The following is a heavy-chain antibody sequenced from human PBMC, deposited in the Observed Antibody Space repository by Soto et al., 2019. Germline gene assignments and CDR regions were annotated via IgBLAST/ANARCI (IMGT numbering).Heavy chain of an antibody. Sequence: PSETLSLTCTVSGGSISSGGYYWSWIRQHPGTGLEWIGHISYSGSTNYNPSLKSRVTMSVDTSKNQFSLKLSSVTAADTAVYYCARHSYCSSICWFDPWGQGTLVTVSS. V-gene: IGHV4-61*08. CDR3: ARHSYCSSICWFDP. CDR1: GGSISSGGYY. CDR2: ISYSGST. D-gene: IGHD2-2*01. J-gene: IGHJ5*02.